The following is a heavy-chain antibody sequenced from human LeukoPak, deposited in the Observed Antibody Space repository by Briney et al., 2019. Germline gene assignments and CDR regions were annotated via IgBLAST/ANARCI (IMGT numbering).Heavy chain of an antibody. Sequence: PSETLSLTCTVSAGSISDYYWSWIRQPPGKGLEWIGYIYYSGSTHYNPSLKSRVTISVDTSKKQFSLKLTSVTAADTAVYYCARDMGSVAGHDNWGQGTLVTVSS. V-gene: IGHV4-59*01. D-gene: IGHD3-10*01. CDR1: AGSISDYY. J-gene: IGHJ4*02. CDR3: ARDMGSVAGHDN. CDR2: IYYSGST.